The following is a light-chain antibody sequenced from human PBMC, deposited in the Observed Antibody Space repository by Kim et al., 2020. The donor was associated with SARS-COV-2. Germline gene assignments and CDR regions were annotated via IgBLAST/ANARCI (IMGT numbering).Light chain of an antibody. CDR2: WAS. V-gene: IGKV4-1*01. CDR1: QSVLYSPNKKSY. J-gene: IGKJ1*01. Sequence: ATINCQSSQSVLYSPNKKSYLAWFQQKAGQPPKLLIYWASARESGVPDRFSGSGSGTDFTLTISSLQAEDVAVYYCQQYYAAPRTFGQGTKVDIK. CDR3: QQYYAAPRT.